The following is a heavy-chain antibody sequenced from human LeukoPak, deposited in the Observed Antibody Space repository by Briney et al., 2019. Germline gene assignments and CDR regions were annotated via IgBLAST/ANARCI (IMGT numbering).Heavy chain of an antibody. Sequence: PSETLSLTCTVSGGSITSGSYYWSWIRQPAGKGLEWIGRIYTSGSTNYNPSLKSRVTISVDKSKDQFSLKLSSVTAADTAVYYCARDGFQHYGDYPWAGHLDYWGQGTLVTVSS. CDR3: ARDGFQHYGDYPWAGHLDY. D-gene: IGHD4-17*01. CDR1: GGSITSGSYY. V-gene: IGHV4-61*02. CDR2: IYTSGST. J-gene: IGHJ4*02.